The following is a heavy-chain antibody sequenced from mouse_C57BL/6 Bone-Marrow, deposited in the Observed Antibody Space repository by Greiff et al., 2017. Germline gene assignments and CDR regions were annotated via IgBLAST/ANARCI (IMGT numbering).Heavy chain of an antibody. CDR1: GYTFTSYG. D-gene: IGHD2-3*01. V-gene: IGHV1-81*01. Sequence: VKLQQSGAELARPGASVKLSCTASGYTFTSYGISWVQQRTGQGLEWIGEIYPRSGNTYYNEKFKGKATLTADKSSSTAYMELRSLPSEDSAVYFCARYMDGYYVYAMDYWGQGTSVTVSS. CDR2: IYPRSGNT. CDR3: ARYMDGYYVYAMDY. J-gene: IGHJ4*01.